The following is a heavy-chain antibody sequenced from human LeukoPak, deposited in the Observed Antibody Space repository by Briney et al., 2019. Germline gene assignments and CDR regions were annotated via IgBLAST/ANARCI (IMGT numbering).Heavy chain of an antibody. V-gene: IGHV3-73*01. CDR1: GFTFSGSA. CDR3: TRHLQTKTVAGTIRNWFDP. J-gene: IGHJ5*02. D-gene: IGHD6-19*01. CDR2: IRSKANSYAT. Sequence: GGSLRLSCAASGFTFSGSAMHWVRQASGKGLEWVGRIRSKANSYATAYAASVKGRFTISRDDSKNTAYLQMNSLKTEDTAVYYCTRHLQTKTVAGTIRNWFDPWGQGTLVTVSS.